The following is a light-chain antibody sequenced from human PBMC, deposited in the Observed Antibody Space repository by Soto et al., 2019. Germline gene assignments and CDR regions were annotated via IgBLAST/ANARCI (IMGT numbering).Light chain of an antibody. J-gene: IGLJ3*02. CDR3: CSYAGSSSLV. CDR2: EGS. Sequence: QSALTQPASVSGSPGQSITISCTGTSSDVGSYSLVSWYQQHPLKAPKLLIYEGSKRPSGVSNRFSGSKSGNTASLTISGLQAEDEADYYCCSYAGSSSLVFGGGTKLTVL. V-gene: IGLV2-23*01. CDR1: SSDVGSYSL.